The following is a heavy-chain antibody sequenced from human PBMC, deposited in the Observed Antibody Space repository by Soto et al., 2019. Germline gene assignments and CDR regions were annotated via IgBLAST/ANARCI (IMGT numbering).Heavy chain of an antibody. J-gene: IGHJ4*02. CDR3: ARGRSYYDFWSGYYSGNYFDY. Sequence: QVQLQQWGAGLLKPSESLSLTCAVYGGSFSGYYWSWIRQPPGKGLEWIGEINHSGSTNYNTSLKSRVTISVDKSKNQFSLKLSSVTAADTAVYYCARGRSYYDFWSGYYSGNYFDYWGQGTLVTVSS. CDR2: INHSGST. CDR1: GGSFSGYY. V-gene: IGHV4-34*01. D-gene: IGHD3-3*01.